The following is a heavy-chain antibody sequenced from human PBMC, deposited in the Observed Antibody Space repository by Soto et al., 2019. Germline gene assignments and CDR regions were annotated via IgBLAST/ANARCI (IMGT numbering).Heavy chain of an antibody. V-gene: IGHV4-34*01. CDR2: INHSGST. D-gene: IGHD3-3*01. CDR3: ARGSHVLRFLEWLGCKQFDY. CDR1: GGSFSSYY. Sequence: PSETLSLTCAVYGGSFSSYYWSWIRQPPGKGLEWIGEINHSGSTNYNPSLKSRVTISVDTSKNQFSLKLSSVTAADTAVYYCARGSHVLRFLEWLGCKQFDYWGQGTLVTVSS. J-gene: IGHJ4*02.